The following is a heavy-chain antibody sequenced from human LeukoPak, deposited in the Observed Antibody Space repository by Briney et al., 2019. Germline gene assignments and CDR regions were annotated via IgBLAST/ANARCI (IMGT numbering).Heavy chain of an antibody. Sequence: GGSLRLSRAASGFTFSSYAMSWVRQAPGKGLEWVSAISGSGGSTYYADSVKGRFTISRDNSKNTLYLQMNSLRAEDTAVYYCAKDGWQQLVTGYFDYWGQGTLVTVSS. CDR3: AKDGWQQLVTGYFDY. V-gene: IGHV3-23*01. CDR2: ISGSGGST. CDR1: GFTFSSYA. D-gene: IGHD6-13*01. J-gene: IGHJ4*02.